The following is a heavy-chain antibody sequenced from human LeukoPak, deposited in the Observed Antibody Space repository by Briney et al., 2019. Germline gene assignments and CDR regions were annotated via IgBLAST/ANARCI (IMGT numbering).Heavy chain of an antibody. Sequence: ASVKVSCKASGYTFTSYGISWVRQAPGQGLEWMGWISAYDGNTNYAQKLQGRVTMTTDTSTSTAYMELTSLRSDDTAVYYCARDRLDYYYGSSFLDYWGQGTLVTVSS. CDR2: ISAYDGNT. V-gene: IGHV1-18*01. J-gene: IGHJ4*02. D-gene: IGHD3-10*01. CDR3: ARDRLDYYYGSSFLDY. CDR1: GYTFTSYG.